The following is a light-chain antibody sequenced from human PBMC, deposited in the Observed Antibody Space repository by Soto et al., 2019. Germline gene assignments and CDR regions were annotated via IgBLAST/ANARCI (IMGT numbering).Light chain of an antibody. V-gene: IGKV2-28*01. Sequence: DIVMTQSPLSLPVTPGEPASISCRSSQSLLHSNGYNYLVRYLQKPGQSPHLLIYLGSNRASGVADRFSGSGSGTDFTLKISRVEAEDVGVYYCMQALQTPLTFGGGTKGEIK. CDR2: LGS. CDR3: MQALQTPLT. J-gene: IGKJ4*01. CDR1: QSLLHSNGYNY.